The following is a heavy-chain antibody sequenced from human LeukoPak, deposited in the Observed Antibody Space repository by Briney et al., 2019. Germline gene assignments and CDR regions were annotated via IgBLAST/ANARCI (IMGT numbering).Heavy chain of an antibody. CDR1: GFKFDDHG. D-gene: IGHD1-26*01. V-gene: IGHV3-20*04. CDR2: LNWNGGRT. CDR3: AKDRSFIGLDI. Sequence: GGSLRLSCAASGFKFDDHGMSWVRQAPGKGLEWVSGLNWNGGRTGYADSVKGRFTISRDNAKNSLYLQMNSLRAEDTAFYYCAKDRSFIGLDIWGQGTMVIFSS. J-gene: IGHJ3*02.